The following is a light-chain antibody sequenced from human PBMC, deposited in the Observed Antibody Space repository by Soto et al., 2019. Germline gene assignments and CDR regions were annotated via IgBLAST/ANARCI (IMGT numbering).Light chain of an antibody. V-gene: IGLV2-23*01. CDR1: SSDVGSYNL. CDR2: EGS. CDR3: CSYAGSRV. Sequence: QSALTQPASVSGSPGQSSTISCTGTSSDVGSYNLVSWYQQHPGKAPKLMIYEGSKRPSGVSNRFSGPKSGNTAYLTISGLQAEDGADYYCCSYAGSRVFGGGTKLTVL. J-gene: IGLJ3*02.